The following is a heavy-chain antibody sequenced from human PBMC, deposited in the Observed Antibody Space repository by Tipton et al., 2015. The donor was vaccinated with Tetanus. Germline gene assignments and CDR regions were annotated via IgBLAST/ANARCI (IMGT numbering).Heavy chain of an antibody. CDR2: LNPKSGSA. Sequence: VQLVQSGAEAKTLGASVKVSCKASGYTFTSYGLNWVRKAAGRGFEWMGWLNPKSGSAAYAPRFQGRVTMTTNTSITTAFMEVASRTYEDTAVYYCASGSSIRHGLDVWGHGTSVTVSS. CDR3: ASGSSIRHGLDV. J-gene: IGHJ6*02. CDR1: GYTFTSYG. V-gene: IGHV1-8*02. D-gene: IGHD2-2*01.